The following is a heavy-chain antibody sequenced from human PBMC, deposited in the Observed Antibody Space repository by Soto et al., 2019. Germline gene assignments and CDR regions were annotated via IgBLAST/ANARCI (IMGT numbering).Heavy chain of an antibody. D-gene: IGHD6-13*01. V-gene: IGHV3-23*01. Sequence: EVQLLESGGGLVQPGGSLRLSCAASGFTFSTYDMTWVRQAPGKGLEWVSSITRSGDSTFHADSVKGRFTISRDNSKNTLFLPMTSLRAEDTAIYTCARGGISSTGLDYWGQGTLVIVSS. J-gene: IGHJ4*02. CDR1: GFTFSTYD. CDR3: ARGGISSTGLDY. CDR2: ITRSGDST.